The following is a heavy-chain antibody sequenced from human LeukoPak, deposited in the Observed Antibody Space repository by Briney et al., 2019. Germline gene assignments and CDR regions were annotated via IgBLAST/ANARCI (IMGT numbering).Heavy chain of an antibody. D-gene: IGHD2-2*01. Sequence: SETLPLTCTVSGGSISSYYWSWIRQPPGKGLEWIGYIYYSGSTNYNPSLKSRVTISVDTSKNQFSLKLSSVTAADTAVYYCARLVGVVVVPAAVNWFDPWGQGTLVTVSS. CDR3: ARLVGVVVVPAAVNWFDP. CDR1: GGSISSYY. J-gene: IGHJ5*02. CDR2: IYYSGST. V-gene: IGHV4-59*12.